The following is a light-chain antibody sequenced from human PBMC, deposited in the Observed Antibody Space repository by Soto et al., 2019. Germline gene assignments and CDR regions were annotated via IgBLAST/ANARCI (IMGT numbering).Light chain of an antibody. V-gene: IGKV1-17*03. CDR1: QDISPY. J-gene: IGKJ1*01. Sequence: DIQVTQSPSAMSASVGDRVTITCRASQDISPYLAWFQQKPGKAPKRLIFAVSNLESGVPSRFRGSGSGTEFTLTITSLQPEDFATYYCLQHNSYPWTLGQGTKVDIK. CDR2: AVS. CDR3: LQHNSYPWT.